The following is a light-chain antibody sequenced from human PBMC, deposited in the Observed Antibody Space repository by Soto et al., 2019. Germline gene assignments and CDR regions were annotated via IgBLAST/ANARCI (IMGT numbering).Light chain of an antibody. CDR2: AAS. Sequence: EIVMTPSPVTLSVSPGERVTLSCRASHDVYSKLAWYQQKAGQAPRLLIYAASTRATGLRARFSGSGSGTEFALTISSLQSEDFAIYYCQHYANRPLTFGGGTNVDIK. CDR1: HDVYSK. V-gene: IGKV3-15*01. J-gene: IGKJ4*01. CDR3: QHYANRPLT.